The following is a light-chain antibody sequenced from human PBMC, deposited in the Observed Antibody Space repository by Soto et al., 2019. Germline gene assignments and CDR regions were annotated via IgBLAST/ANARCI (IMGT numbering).Light chain of an antibody. CDR2: YDD. J-gene: IGLJ3*02. V-gene: IGLV1-36*01. CDR1: TSNIGNNA. CDR3: ASWDDTLSGVV. Sequence: QSVLTQPPSVSGAPGRRVTISCSGSTSNIGNNAVNWYQQLPGKAPRALIYYDDLLPTGVSKRFSGSKSGTSVSLAISGLQSDDEADYYCASWDDTLSGVVFGGGTKLTVL.